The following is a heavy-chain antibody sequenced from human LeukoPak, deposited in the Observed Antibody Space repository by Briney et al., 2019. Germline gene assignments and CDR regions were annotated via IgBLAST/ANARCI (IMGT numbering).Heavy chain of an antibody. Sequence: SVKVSCKASGGTFSSYAISWVRQAPGQGLEWMGRIIPIFGTANYAQKFQGRVTITTDESTSTAYMELSSLRSEDTAMYYCAREEGYYSGSYHLDYWGQGTLVTVSS. CDR1: GGTFSSYA. V-gene: IGHV1-69*05. CDR2: IIPIFGTA. J-gene: IGHJ4*02. CDR3: AREEGYYSGSYHLDY. D-gene: IGHD1-26*01.